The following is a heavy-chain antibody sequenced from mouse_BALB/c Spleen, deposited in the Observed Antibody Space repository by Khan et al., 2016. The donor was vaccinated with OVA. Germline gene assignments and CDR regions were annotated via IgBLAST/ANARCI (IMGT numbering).Heavy chain of an antibody. CDR3: TRGGGGNRFAY. Sequence: QVRLQQSGAELVRPGVSVKISCKGSGYTFTDFTMHWVKQSHAKSLEWIGVISTYYGDATYNQKFKGKATMTVAKASSTAYMELARLTSEDSAIYYCTRGGGGNRFAYWGQGTLVTVSA. CDR1: GYTFTDFT. CDR2: ISTYYGDA. V-gene: IGHV1S137*01. J-gene: IGHJ3*01.